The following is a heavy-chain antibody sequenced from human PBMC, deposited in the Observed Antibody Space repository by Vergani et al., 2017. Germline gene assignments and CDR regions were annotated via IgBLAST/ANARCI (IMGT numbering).Heavy chain of an antibody. V-gene: IGHV3-23*01. CDR1: GFTFNHYA. Sequence: EVQLLESGGDLVQPGGSLRLSCAASGFTFNHYAMNWVRQAPGKGLEWGSGISGSGGSTYYAGSVKGRFTISRDSSKNTLYLQMNSLSAGDTAVYYCAKANPRNSGYDYLYYYHAMDVGGQGTTVTVSS. CDR2: ISGSGGST. J-gene: IGHJ6*02. D-gene: IGHD5-12*01. CDR3: AKANPRNSGYDYLYYYHAMDV.